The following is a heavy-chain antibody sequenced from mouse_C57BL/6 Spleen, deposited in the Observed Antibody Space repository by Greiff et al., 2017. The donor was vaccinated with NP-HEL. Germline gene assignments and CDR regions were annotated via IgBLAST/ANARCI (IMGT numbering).Heavy chain of an antibody. CDR3: ARDHLMGFAY. CDR1: GFTFSSYA. CDR2: ISDGGSYT. D-gene: IGHD5-1*01. V-gene: IGHV5-4*01. J-gene: IGHJ3*01. Sequence: EVQLMESGGGLVKPGGSLKLSCAASGFTFSSYAMSWVRQTPEKRLEWVATISDGGSYTYYPDNVKGRFTISRDNAKNNLYLQMSHLKSEDTAMYYCARDHLMGFAYWGQGTLVTVSA.